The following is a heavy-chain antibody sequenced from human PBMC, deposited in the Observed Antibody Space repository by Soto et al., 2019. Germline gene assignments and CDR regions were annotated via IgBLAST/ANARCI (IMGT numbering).Heavy chain of an antibody. J-gene: IGHJ5*02. CDR1: GFTFNSYV. V-gene: IGHV3-23*01. CDR2: ISGSGVVP. Sequence: GGSLRLSCAASGFTFNSYVMSWVRQAPGKGLEWVSGISGSGVVPYYADSVKGRFTISRDNSKNTLYLQMNSLRAEDTAVYYCAKEDYCTSSNCYDKWFDPWGKGTLVTVSS. D-gene: IGHD2-2*01. CDR3: AKEDYCTSSNCYDKWFDP.